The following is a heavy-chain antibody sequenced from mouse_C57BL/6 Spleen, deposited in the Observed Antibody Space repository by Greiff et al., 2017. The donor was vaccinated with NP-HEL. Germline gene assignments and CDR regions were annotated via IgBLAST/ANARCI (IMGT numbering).Heavy chain of an antibody. J-gene: IGHJ2*01. CDR1: GYTFTDYN. D-gene: IGHD1-1*01. CDR3: ARDLLLRSYYFDY. V-gene: IGHV1-22*01. CDR2: INPNNGGT. Sequence: VQLQQSGPELVKPGASVKMSCKASGYTFTDYNMHWVKQSHGKSLEWIGYINPNNGGTSYNQKFKGKAKLTVNKSSSTAYMELRSLTSEDSAVYYCARDLLLRSYYFDYWGQGTTLTVSS.